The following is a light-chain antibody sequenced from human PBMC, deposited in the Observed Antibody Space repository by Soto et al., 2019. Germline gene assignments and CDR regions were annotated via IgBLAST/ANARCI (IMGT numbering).Light chain of an antibody. J-gene: IGKJ1*01. CDR3: QQYGSSPTFT. CDR2: HAS. V-gene: IGKV3-20*01. Sequence: EIVLTQSPATLSSSPGETANLSCRASQYVGTRLAWYQHTPGQAPRLLIFHASNKAPGCPDSVSGSLSVADFTLTISGIETEVFAVYHGQQYGSSPTFTCGQGTKV. CDR1: QYVGTR.